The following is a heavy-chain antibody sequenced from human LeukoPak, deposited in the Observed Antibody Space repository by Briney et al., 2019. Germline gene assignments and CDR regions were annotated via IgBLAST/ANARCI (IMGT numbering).Heavy chain of an antibody. CDR1: GFTFISYS. Sequence: GGSLRLSCAASGFTFISYSMTWVRQAPGKGLVWVSYIYSGSSTMYYADSVKGRFTISRDNGKTSLYLQMNSLRDEDTAVYYCARVIAVVRGGGLSYYYAMDVWGQGTTVTVSS. CDR2: IYSGSSTM. V-gene: IGHV3-48*02. J-gene: IGHJ6*02. CDR3: ARVIAVVRGGGLSYYYAMDV. D-gene: IGHD3-10*01.